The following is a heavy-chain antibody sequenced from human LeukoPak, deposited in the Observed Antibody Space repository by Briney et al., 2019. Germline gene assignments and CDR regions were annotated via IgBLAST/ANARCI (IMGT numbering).Heavy chain of an antibody. J-gene: IGHJ4*02. Sequence: PGGSLRLSCAASRFTFSSYGMHWVRQAPGKGLEWVAVISYDGSNKYYADSVKGRFTISRDNSKNTLYLQMNSLRSEDTAVYYCARSFLYYDFQSWGQGTLVTVSS. CDR1: RFTFSSYG. D-gene: IGHD3-3*01. V-gene: IGHV3-30*03. CDR3: ARSFLYYDFQS. CDR2: ISYDGSNK.